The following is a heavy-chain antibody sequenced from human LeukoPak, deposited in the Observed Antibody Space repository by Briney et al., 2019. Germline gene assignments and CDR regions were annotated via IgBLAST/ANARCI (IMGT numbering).Heavy chain of an antibody. CDR1: GGIFSNYA. J-gene: IGHJ5*02. CDR3: ARGPTTLTREWFDP. CDR2: IIPILGLA. V-gene: IGHV1-69*04. Sequence: GASVKVSCKASGGIFSNYAMTWVRQAPGQGLEWMGRIIPILGLANYAQKFQGRVTITADTSTSTAYMELSSLRSEDTAVYYCARGPTTLTREWFDPWGQGTLVTVSS. D-gene: IGHD4-17*01.